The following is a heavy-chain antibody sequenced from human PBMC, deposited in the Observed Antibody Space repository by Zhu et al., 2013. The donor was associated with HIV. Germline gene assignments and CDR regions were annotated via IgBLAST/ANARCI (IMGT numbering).Heavy chain of an antibody. V-gene: IGHV1-8*01. CDR2: MNPNSGNT. J-gene: IGHJ1*01. Sequence: QVQLEQSGAEVKKPGASVKVSCKASGYTLTSYDISWVRQATGQGLEWMGWMNPNSGNTGYAQKFQGRVTMTRNTSISTAYMELSSLRSEDTALYYCARVKPTYDSSLMAYFRQWGQGTLVTVSX. CDR3: ARVKPTYDSSLMAYFRQ. D-gene: IGHD3-22*01. CDR1: GYTLTSYD.